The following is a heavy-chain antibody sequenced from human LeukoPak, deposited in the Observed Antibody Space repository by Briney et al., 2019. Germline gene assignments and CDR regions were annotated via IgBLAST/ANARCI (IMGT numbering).Heavy chain of an antibody. Sequence: GGSLRLSCAASGLTFSSHWMHWVRQAPGKGLEWVAVISYDGSNKYYADSVKGRFTISRDNSKNTLYLQMNSLRAEDTAVYYCAKPSDYDFWSGYYTGTEYFQHWGQGTLVTVSS. CDR3: AKPSDYDFWSGYYTGTEYFQH. D-gene: IGHD3-3*01. CDR1: GLTFSSHW. J-gene: IGHJ1*01. V-gene: IGHV3-30*18. CDR2: ISYDGSNK.